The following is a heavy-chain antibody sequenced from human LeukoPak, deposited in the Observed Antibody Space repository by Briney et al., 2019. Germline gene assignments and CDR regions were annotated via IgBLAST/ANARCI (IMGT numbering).Heavy chain of an antibody. J-gene: IGHJ6*03. CDR2: ISYSGST. D-gene: IGHD4-11*01. Sequence: SETLSLTCTVSGGSISSGSYLWGCIRQSPGKGLEWIGSISYSGSTYYNPSLKTRVTVSVDTSKNQFSLKVTSVTAADTALYFCARDRRSATVNSYYYYYLDVWGKGTTVTVSS. CDR3: ARDRRSATVNSYYYYYLDV. CDR1: GGSISSGSYL. V-gene: IGHV4-39*07.